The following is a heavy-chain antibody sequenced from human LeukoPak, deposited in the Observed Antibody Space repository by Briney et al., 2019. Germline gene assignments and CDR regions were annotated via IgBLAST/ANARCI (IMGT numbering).Heavy chain of an antibody. CDR1: GGSISSYY. CDR2: IYYSGST. CDR3: ATIYKETDAFDI. J-gene: IGHJ3*02. Sequence: SETLSLTCTVSGGSISSYYWSWIRQPPGKGLEGIGYIYYSGSTNYNPSLKSRVTISVDTSKNQFSLKLSSVTAADTAVYYCATIYKETDAFDIWGQGTMVTVSS. V-gene: IGHV4-59*01. D-gene: IGHD5-24*01.